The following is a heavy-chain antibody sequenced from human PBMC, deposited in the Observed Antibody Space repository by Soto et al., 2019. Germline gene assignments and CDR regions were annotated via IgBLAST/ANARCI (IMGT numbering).Heavy chain of an antibody. CDR2: VYYTGST. CDR3: ARGSSRWDY. D-gene: IGHD6-13*01. V-gene: IGHV4-61*01. Sequence: KSSETLSLTCTVSGGSVNSGSYYWSWIRQPPGKGLEWIGYVYYTGSTNYNPSLKSRVTMSVDTSRSQFSLKLSSVTAADTAVYYCARGSSRWDYWGQGTLVTVSS. CDR1: GGSVNSGSYY. J-gene: IGHJ4*02.